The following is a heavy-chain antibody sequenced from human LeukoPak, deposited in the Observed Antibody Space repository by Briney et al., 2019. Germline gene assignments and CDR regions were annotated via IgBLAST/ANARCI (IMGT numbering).Heavy chain of an antibody. D-gene: IGHD6-19*01. Sequence: SETLSLTYTVSGGSISSYYWSWIRQPPGKGLEWIGYIYYSGSTNYNPSLKSRVTISVDTSKNQFSLKLSSVTAADTAVYYCARLGQQWLVYDAFDIWGQGTMVTVSS. J-gene: IGHJ3*02. CDR3: ARLGQQWLVYDAFDI. CDR2: IYYSGST. CDR1: GGSISSYY. V-gene: IGHV4-59*08.